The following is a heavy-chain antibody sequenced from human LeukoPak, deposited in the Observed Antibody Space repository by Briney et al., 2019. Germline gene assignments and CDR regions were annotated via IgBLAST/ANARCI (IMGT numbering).Heavy chain of an antibody. D-gene: IGHD2-21*02. CDR3: ARHLRCCGGDCYSGWHIWFDP. CDR2: IYPGDSDT. J-gene: IGHJ5*02. V-gene: IGHV5-51*01. Sequence: GESLKISCKGSGYSFTSYWIGWVRQMPGKGLEWMGIIYPGDSDTRYSPSFQGQVTISADKSISTAYLQWSSLRASDTALYYCARHLRCCGGDCYSGWHIWFDPWGQGTLVTVSS. CDR1: GYSFTSYW.